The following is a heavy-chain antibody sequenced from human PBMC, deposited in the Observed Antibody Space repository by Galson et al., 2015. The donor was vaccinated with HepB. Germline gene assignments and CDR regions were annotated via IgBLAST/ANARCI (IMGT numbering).Heavy chain of an antibody. CDR3: ARDDLESDYVDY. Sequence: SLRLSCAASGFTFSSYSMNWVRQAPGKGLEWVSSISSSSSYIYYADSVKGRITISRDNAKNSLYPQMNSLRAEDTAVYYCARDDLESDYVDYWGHGTLVTVSS. J-gene: IGHJ4*01. V-gene: IGHV3-21*01. CDR2: ISSSSSYI. CDR1: GFTFSSYS.